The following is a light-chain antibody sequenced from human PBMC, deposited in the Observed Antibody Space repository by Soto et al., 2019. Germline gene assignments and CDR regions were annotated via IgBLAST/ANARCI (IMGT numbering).Light chain of an antibody. CDR2: GAS. V-gene: IGKV3-20*01. Sequence: EIVLTQSPGTLSLSPGERATLSCRASHSASSSLAWYQQKPGQAPRLLIYGASSRATGLPDRFSGSGSGTDFTLTISRLEPEDSAVYYCQQYGSSPPFTFGPGTKVDIK. CDR3: QQYGSSPPFT. J-gene: IGKJ3*01. CDR1: HSASSS.